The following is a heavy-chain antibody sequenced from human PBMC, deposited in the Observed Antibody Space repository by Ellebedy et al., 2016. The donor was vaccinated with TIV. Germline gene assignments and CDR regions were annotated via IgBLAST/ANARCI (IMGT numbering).Heavy chain of an antibody. D-gene: IGHD4-17*01. CDR2: ISSSSSYI. V-gene: IGHV3-21*01. CDR3: VRKVPDPTTVPPNGYFDL. Sequence: PGGSLRLSCAASGFTFSSYSMNWVRQAPGKGLEWVSSISSSSSYIYYADSVKGRFTISRDNAKNSLYLQMNSLRADDTAVYYCVRKVPDPTTVPPNGYFDLWGRGTLVTVSS. CDR1: GFTFSSYS. J-gene: IGHJ2*01.